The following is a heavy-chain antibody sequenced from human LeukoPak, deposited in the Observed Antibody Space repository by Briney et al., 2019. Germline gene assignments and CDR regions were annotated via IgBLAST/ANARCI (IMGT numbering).Heavy chain of an antibody. CDR2: IYYSGST. D-gene: IGHD3-22*01. CDR3: AREVPYYYDSSGYYGYCDY. V-gene: IGHV4-59*12. Sequence: PSETLSLTCTVSGGSISSYYWSWIRQPPGKGLEWIGYIYYSGSTNYNPSLKSRVTISVDTSKNQFALNLSSVTAADTAVYYCAREVPYYYDSSGYYGYCDYWGQGTLVTVSS. CDR1: GGSISSYY. J-gene: IGHJ4*02.